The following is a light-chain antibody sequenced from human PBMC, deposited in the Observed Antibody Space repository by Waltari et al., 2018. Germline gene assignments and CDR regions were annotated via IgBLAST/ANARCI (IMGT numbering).Light chain of an antibody. V-gene: IGKV3-20*01. J-gene: IGKJ1*01. CDR1: QSVSKY. CDR3: QQYVSLPAT. CDR2: GAS. Sequence: EIVLTQSPGTLSLSPRATAILSCRASQSVSKYLAWYQQKPGQAPRLLIFGASSRATGIPDRFSGSGSGTDLSLTISRVEPEDFAVYYCQQYVSLPATFGQGTKVEIE.